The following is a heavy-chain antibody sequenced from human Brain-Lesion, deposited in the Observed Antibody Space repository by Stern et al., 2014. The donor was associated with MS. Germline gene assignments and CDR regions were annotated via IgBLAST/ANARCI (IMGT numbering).Heavy chain of an antibody. D-gene: IGHD3-10*01. J-gene: IGHJ4*02. V-gene: IGHV3-30*03. CDR3: ATDRGLVWFGGLLY. CDR1: GLTFTSHG. Sequence: VQLVESGGAVVQPRRSLRLSCAASGLTFTSHGMHWVRLAPGKGLEWVAVVSYDGGSKNYEDSVTGRFTISRDNSKNTLYLQMNSLRAEDTAVYYCATDRGLVWFGGLLYWGQGTQVTVST. CDR2: VSYDGGSK.